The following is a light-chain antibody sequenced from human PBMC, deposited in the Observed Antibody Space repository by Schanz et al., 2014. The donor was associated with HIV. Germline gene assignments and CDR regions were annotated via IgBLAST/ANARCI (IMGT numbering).Light chain of an antibody. CDR3: QQRSNWPWT. J-gene: IGKJ1*01. Sequence: IVLTQSPVTLSLSPGERATLSCRASQDVSGYLAWYQHKVGQPPRLLIYDTSNRAAGIPARFSGRGSGTDFTLTISSLEPEDFAVYYCQQRSNWPWTFGQGTKVEIK. CDR2: DTS. V-gene: IGKV3-11*01. CDR1: QDVSGY.